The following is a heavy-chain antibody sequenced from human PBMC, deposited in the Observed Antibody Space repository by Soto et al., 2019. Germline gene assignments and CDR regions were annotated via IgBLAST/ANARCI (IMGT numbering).Heavy chain of an antibody. D-gene: IGHD3-16*01. CDR3: AREGGVISSPNYFAD. CDR1: GFTFSSYA. Sequence: GGSLRLSCAASGFTFSSYAMHWVRQAPGKGLEWVAVISYDGSNKYYADSVKGRFTISRDNSKNTLYLQMNSLRAEDTAVYYCAREGGVISSPNYFADWGQGTLVTVSS. V-gene: IGHV3-30*04. CDR2: ISYDGSNK. J-gene: IGHJ4*02.